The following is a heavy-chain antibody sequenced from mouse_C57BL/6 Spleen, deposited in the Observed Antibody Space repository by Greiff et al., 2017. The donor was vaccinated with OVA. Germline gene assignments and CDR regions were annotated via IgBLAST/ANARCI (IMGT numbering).Heavy chain of an antibody. D-gene: IGHD2-4*01. CDR2: ISNGGGST. CDR3: ASGDEYDDNCYAMDY. V-gene: IGHV5-12*01. CDR1: GFTFSDYY. J-gene: IGHJ4*01. Sequence: VKLVESGGGLVQPGGSLKLSCAASGFTFSDYYMYWVRQTPEKRLEWVAYISNGGGSTYSPDTVKGRFTISRDNAKNTLYLQMSRLTSEDTDMYYGASGDEYDDNCYAMDYWGQGTTVTVSS.